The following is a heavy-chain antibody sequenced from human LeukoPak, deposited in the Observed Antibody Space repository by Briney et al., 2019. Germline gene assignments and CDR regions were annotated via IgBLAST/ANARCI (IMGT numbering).Heavy chain of an antibody. CDR2: ISSIGDRT. J-gene: IGHJ3*02. D-gene: IGHD2-21*01. Sequence: GGSLRLSCAASGFTFSSYAMSWVRQAPGKGLEWVSSISSIGDRTYYADSVKGRFTISRDNSKNTLYLQMNSLRAEDTAVYYCAKPTGVVIPFDAFDIWGQGTMVTVSS. V-gene: IGHV3-23*01. CDR3: AKPTGVVIPFDAFDI. CDR1: GFTFSSYA.